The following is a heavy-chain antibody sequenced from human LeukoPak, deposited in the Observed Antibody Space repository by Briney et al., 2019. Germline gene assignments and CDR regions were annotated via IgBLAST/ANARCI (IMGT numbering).Heavy chain of an antibody. J-gene: IGHJ6*02. D-gene: IGHD6-13*01. CDR2: ISYDGSNK. CDR3: AKDEAAAGFTDV. V-gene: IGHV3-30-3*01. CDR1: GFTFSSYA. Sequence: GGSLRLSCAASGFTFSSYAMHWVRQAPGKGLEWVAVISYDGSNKYYADSVKGRFTISRDNSKNTLHLQMNSLRAEDTAVYYCAKDEAAAGFTDVWGQGTTVTVSS.